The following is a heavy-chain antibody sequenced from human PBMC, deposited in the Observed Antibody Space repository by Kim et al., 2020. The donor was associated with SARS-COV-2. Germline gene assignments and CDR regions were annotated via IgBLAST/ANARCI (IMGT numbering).Heavy chain of an antibody. D-gene: IGHD3-16*01. CDR3: ASAITFGGVTLLGMDV. CDR2: IIPIFGTA. Sequence: SVKVSCKASGGTFSSYAISWVRQAPGQGLEWMGGIIPIFGTANYAQKFQGRVTITADESTSTAYMELSSLRSEDTAVYYCASAITFGGVTLLGMDVWGQGTTVTVSS. J-gene: IGHJ6*02. V-gene: IGHV1-69*13. CDR1: GGTFSSYA.